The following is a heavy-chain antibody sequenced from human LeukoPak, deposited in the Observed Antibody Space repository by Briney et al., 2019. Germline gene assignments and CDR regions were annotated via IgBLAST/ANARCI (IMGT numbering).Heavy chain of an antibody. CDR1: GGTFSSYA. D-gene: IGHD3-16*01. Sequence: SVKVSCKASGGTFSSYAFNWVRQAPGQGLAWVGRIIPLLGITNHAQKLQGRVTVTADTTTNPAYMELSSLIPDDTAVYYCARARSRITFGGVRHAFDIWGQGTLVIVSS. CDR2: IIPLLGIT. CDR3: ARARSRITFGGVRHAFDI. J-gene: IGHJ3*02. V-gene: IGHV1-69*04.